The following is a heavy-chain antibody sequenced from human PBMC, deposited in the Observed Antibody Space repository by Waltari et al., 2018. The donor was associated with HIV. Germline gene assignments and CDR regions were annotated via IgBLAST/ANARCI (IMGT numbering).Heavy chain of an antibody. CDR2: FYPGDSDT. CDR3: ARQGGGLDV. V-gene: IGHV5-51*01. Sequence: EVQLVQSAVEVKKPGESLKISCKGSGYIFATNWIAWVRQMPGKGLEWMGIFYPGDSDTRYSPSFQGQVTISADKSISTAYLQWSSLKASDTATYYCARQGGGLDVWGQGTTVTVSS. J-gene: IGHJ6*02. CDR1: GYIFATNW.